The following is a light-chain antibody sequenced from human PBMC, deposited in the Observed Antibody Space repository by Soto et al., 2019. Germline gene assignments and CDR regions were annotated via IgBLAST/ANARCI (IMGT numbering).Light chain of an antibody. Sequence: QSALTQPASVSGSPGQSITLSCTGTSSDVGSYNLVSWYQQHPGKAPKLMIYEVSKRPSGVSNRFSGSKSGNTASLTISGLQAEDEADDYCCSYAGNSTFVVFGGGTKLTVL. V-gene: IGLV2-23*02. CDR3: CSYAGNSTFVV. CDR1: SSDVGSYNL. CDR2: EVS. J-gene: IGLJ2*01.